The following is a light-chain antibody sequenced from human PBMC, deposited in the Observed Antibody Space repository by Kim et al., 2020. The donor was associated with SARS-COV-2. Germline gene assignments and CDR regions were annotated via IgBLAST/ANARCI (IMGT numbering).Light chain of an antibody. Sequence: GQSITISSPGTTGDVSGYNYVSWYQQHPGKAPKRMIYDVTNRPSGVSNRFSGSKSGNTASLTISGLQAEDEADYYCSSYTSSSTLVFGGGTQLTVL. J-gene: IGLJ2*01. CDR1: TGDVSGYNY. V-gene: IGLV2-14*03. CDR2: DVT. CDR3: SSYTSSSTLV.